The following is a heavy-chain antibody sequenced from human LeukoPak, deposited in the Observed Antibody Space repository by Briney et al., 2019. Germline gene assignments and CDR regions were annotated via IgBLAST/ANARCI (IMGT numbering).Heavy chain of an antibody. CDR1: GGSISSGDYY. J-gene: IGHJ4*02. D-gene: IGHD3-9*01. Sequence: SQTLSLTCTVSGGSISSGDYYCSWIRQPPGKGLEWIGYFYYSGSTYYNPSLKSRVTISVDTSKNQFSLKLSSVTAADTAVYYCARARGYDILTGYHRPFDYWGQGTLVTVSS. CDR2: FYYSGST. CDR3: ARARGYDILTGYHRPFDY. V-gene: IGHV4-30-4*01.